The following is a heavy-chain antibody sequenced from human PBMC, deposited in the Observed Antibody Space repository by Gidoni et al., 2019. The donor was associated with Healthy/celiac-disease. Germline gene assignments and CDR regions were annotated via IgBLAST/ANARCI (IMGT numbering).Heavy chain of an antibody. Sequence: QVQLQESGPGLVKPSETLSLTCTVSGGSISSYYWSWIRQPPGKGLEWIGYIYYSGSTNYNPSLKSRVTISVDTSKNQFSLKLSSVTAADTAVYYCARVSALWFGEWEIDYWGQGTLVTVSS. CDR3: ARVSALWFGEWEIDY. CDR2: IYYSGST. D-gene: IGHD3-10*01. J-gene: IGHJ4*02. CDR1: GGSISSYY. V-gene: IGHV4-59*01.